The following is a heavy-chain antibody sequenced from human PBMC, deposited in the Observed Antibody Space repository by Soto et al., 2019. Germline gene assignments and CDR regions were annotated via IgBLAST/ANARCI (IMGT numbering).Heavy chain of an antibody. Sequence: EVQLVESGGGLIQPGGSLRLSCAASGFTVSSNYMSWVRQAPGKGLECVSVSYSGGSTYYADSVKGRCTISRDNSKNTVHLQMNSLRAEGTAVYYCAREWELPNYYGMDVWGQGTTVTVSS. V-gene: IGHV3-53*01. D-gene: IGHD1-26*01. CDR1: GFTVSSNY. CDR2: SYSGGST. CDR3: AREWELPNYYGMDV. J-gene: IGHJ6*02.